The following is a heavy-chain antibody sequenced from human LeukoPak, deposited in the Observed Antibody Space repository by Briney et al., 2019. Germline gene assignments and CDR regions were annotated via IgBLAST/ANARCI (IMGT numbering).Heavy chain of an antibody. CDR2: IYPDDSDV. D-gene: IGHD3-22*01. J-gene: IGHJ4*02. Sequence: GESLKISCKTSGYNFDNYWIAWVRQMPGKGLEWMGIIYPDDSDVRYSPSFKGQVTISADKSISTAYLQWSSLKASDSAMYYCARAGAEIQLWLNYWGQGTLVTVSS. V-gene: IGHV5-51*01. CDR1: GYNFDNYW. CDR3: ARAGAEIQLWLNY.